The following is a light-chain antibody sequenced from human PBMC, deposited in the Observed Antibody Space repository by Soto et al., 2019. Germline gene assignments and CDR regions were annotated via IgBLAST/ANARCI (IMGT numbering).Light chain of an antibody. CDR1: QSISSW. CDR2: DAS. V-gene: IGKV1-5*01. CDR3: QQYNSYSET. Sequence: DIQMTQSPSTLSASVGDRVTITCRASQSISSWLAWYQQKPGKAPKLLIYDASSLESWVPSRFSGSGSGTEFTLTISSLQPDDFATYYCQQYNSYSETFGQGTKLEIK. J-gene: IGKJ2*01.